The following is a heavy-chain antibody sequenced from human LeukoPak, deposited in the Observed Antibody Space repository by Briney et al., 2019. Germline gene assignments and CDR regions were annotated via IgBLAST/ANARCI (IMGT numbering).Heavy chain of an antibody. Sequence: SSQTLSLTCTVSGGSISSGGYYWSWIRQHPGKGLEWIGYIYYSGSTNYNPSLKSRVTISVDTSKNQFSLKLSSVTAADTAVYYCARGREPYAFDIWGQGTMVTVSS. CDR2: IYYSGST. CDR3: ARGREPYAFDI. J-gene: IGHJ3*02. V-gene: IGHV4-61*08. CDR1: GGSISSGGYY. D-gene: IGHD1-26*01.